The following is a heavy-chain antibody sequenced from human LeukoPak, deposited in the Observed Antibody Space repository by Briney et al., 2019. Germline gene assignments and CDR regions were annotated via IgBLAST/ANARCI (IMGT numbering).Heavy chain of an antibody. CDR2: IYHSGST. Sequence: PSQTLSLTCAVSGGSIGSGGYSWSWIRQPPGKGLEWIGYIYHSGSTYYNPSLKSRVTISVDRSKNQFSLKLSSVTAADTAVYYCARCGGSGYPDYWGQGTLVTVSS. CDR1: GGSIGSGGYS. D-gene: IGHD3-22*01. J-gene: IGHJ4*02. V-gene: IGHV4-30-2*01. CDR3: ARCGGSGYPDY.